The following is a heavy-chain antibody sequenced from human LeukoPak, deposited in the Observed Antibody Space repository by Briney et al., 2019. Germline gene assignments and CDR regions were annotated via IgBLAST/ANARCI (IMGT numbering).Heavy chain of an antibody. CDR2: IDSDGSST. CDR1: GFTFSYYW. V-gene: IGHV3-74*01. Sequence: GGSLRLSCAASGFTFSYYWMHWVRQGPGKGLVWVSRIDSDGSSTNYADSVKGRFTISRDNVKNTLYLQMNSLTAEDTAVYYCASMVYYYYMDVWGKGTTITVSS. J-gene: IGHJ6*03. CDR3: ASMVYYYYMDV. D-gene: IGHD2-8*01.